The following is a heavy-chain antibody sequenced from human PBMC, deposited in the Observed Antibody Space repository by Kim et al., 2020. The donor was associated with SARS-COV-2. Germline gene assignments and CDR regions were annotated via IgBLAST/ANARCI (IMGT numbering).Heavy chain of an antibody. V-gene: IGHV1-3*01. J-gene: IGHJ6*02. CDR2: INGGSTNT. D-gene: IGHD3-9*01. CDR1: GYTFTSYA. CDR3: AGDGGRADILTGYTYYYHMDV. Sequence: ASVKVSCKTSGYTFTSYAMHWVRQAPGQRLEWMGWINGGSTNTKYSQKFQGRVTITRDTSASTSYMGLSSMTSEDTAVYYCAGDGGRADILTGYTYYYHMDVWGQGTTVTVSS.